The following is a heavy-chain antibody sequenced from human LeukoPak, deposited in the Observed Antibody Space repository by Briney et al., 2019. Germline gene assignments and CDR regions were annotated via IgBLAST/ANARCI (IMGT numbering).Heavy chain of an antibody. CDR3: AELGITMIGGV. D-gene: IGHD3-10*02. CDR1: GFTFSNYW. CDR2: ISSSGSTI. V-gene: IGHV3-48*04. Sequence: GGSLRLSCEASGFTFSNYWMSWVRQAPGKGLEWVSYISSSGSTIYYADSVKGRFTISRDNAKNSLYLQMNSLRAEDTAVYYCAELGITMIGGVWGKGTTVTISS. J-gene: IGHJ6*04.